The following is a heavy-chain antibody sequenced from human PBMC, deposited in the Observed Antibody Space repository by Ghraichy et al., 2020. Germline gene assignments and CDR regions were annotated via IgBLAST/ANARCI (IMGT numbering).Heavy chain of an antibody. D-gene: IGHD3-9*01. Sequence: SQTLSLTCAISGDSVSSNSAAWNWIRQSPSRGLEWLGRTYYRSKWYNDYAVSVKSRITINPDTSKNQFSLQLNSVTPEDTAVYYCARDQYDILTGYLYGVGYYYGMDVWGQGTTVTVSS. CDR2: TYYRSKWYN. CDR3: ARDQYDILTGYLYGVGYYYGMDV. V-gene: IGHV6-1*01. J-gene: IGHJ6*02. CDR1: GDSVSSNSAA.